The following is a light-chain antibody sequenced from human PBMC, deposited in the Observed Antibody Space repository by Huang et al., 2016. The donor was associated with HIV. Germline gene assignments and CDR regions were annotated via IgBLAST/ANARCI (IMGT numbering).Light chain of an antibody. CDR1: QNIKTH. V-gene: IGKV3-11*01. CDR3: QQRVNGLT. J-gene: IGKJ4*01. Sequence: EIVLTQSPATLSFFPGQRVSLSCRASQNIKTHLAWYQQRPGHPPRLLIYDASSRVPGVAARFSGSGSGTDFTLTISSLESEDFATYYCQQRVNGLTFGGGTKV. CDR2: DAS.